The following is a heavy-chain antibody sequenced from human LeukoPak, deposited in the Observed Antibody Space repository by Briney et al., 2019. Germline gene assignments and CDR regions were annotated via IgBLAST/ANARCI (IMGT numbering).Heavy chain of an antibody. CDR3: AVIWVNRGYDYYFDY. CDR2: IYYSGST. Sequence: SETLSLTCTVSGCSVSSCSYYWSWIRQPPGNGLEWIGYIYYSGSTNYNPSLKSRSTISVDTSKNQLSVKLSSVTAADTAVYYCAVIWVNRGYDYYFDYWGQGTLVTVSS. V-gene: IGHV4-61*01. J-gene: IGHJ4*02. CDR1: GCSVSSCSYY. D-gene: IGHD5-12*01.